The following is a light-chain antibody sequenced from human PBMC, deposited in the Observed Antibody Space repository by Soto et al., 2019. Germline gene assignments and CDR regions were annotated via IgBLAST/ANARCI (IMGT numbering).Light chain of an antibody. J-gene: IGKJ4*01. CDR1: QGISSS. Sequence: AIRMTHSPSSPSASTGDRVTITSLAIQGISSSLACYQQKPGKAPKLLIYAASTLQSGFPSRFSGSGSGTDCTLTISCLQSEDFATSYCQQYYSYPLTFGGGTKVEIK. CDR2: AAS. V-gene: IGKV1-8*01. CDR3: QQYYSYPLT.